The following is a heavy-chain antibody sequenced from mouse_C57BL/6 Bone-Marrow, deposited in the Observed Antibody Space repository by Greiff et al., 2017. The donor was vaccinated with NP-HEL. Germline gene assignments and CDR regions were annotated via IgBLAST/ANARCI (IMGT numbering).Heavy chain of an antibody. Sequence: EVKVEESGGGLVKPGGSLKLSCAASGFTFSSYAMSWVRQTPEKRLEWVATISDGGSYTYYPDNVKGRFTISRDNAKNNLYLQMSHLKSEDTAMYYCARDCTTVVAPYAMDYWGQGTSVTVSS. J-gene: IGHJ4*01. CDR3: ARDCTTVVAPYAMDY. D-gene: IGHD1-1*01. V-gene: IGHV5-4*01. CDR2: ISDGGSYT. CDR1: GFTFSSYA.